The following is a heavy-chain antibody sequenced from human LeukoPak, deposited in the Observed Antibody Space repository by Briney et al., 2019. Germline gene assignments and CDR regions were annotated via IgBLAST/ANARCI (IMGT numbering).Heavy chain of an antibody. CDR3: ARGKRYNNQSKYRNTYYFDY. CDR1: GYTFTGYY. D-gene: IGHD2/OR15-2a*01. V-gene: IGHV1-2*02. J-gene: IGHJ4*02. CDR2: INPNSGGT. Sequence: GASVKVSCKASGYTFTGYYMHWVRQAPGQGLEWMGWINPNSGGTNYARKFQGRVTMTRDTSISTAYMELSRLRSDDTAVYYCARGKRYNNQSKYRNTYYFDYWGQGTLVTVSS.